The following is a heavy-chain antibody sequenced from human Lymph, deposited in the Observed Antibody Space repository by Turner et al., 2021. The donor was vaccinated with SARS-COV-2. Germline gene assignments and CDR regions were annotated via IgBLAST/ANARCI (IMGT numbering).Heavy chain of an antibody. CDR1: GFTFSSYS. V-gene: IGHV3-21*01. J-gene: IGHJ4*02. CDR3: ARGPPDFPYYFDY. Sequence: EVQLVESGGCLVTPGGSLRLSCAASGFTFSSYSMNWVRQAPGKGLEWVSSITFTRSYIYYADSVKGRFTISRDNAKNSLYLQMNSLRAEDTAVYYCARGPPDFPYYFDYWGQGTLVTVSS. CDR2: ITFTRSYI. D-gene: IGHD2-21*02.